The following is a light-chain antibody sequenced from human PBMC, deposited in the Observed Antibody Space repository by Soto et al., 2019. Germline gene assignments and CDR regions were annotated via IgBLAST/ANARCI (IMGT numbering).Light chain of an antibody. V-gene: IGKV3-20*01. J-gene: IGKJ1*01. CDR3: QQYGSSGT. Sequence: IGLYQSPGTLSLSTGERATLSCRASQSVSNNYLAWYQQKPGQAPRLLIYGASNRATGIPDRFSGSGSGTDFTLTISRLEPEDFAVYYCQQYGSSGTFGQGTKVDIK. CDR2: GAS. CDR1: QSVSNNY.